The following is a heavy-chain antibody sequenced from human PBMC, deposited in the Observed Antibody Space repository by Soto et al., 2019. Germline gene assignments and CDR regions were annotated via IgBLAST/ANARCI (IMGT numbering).Heavy chain of an antibody. CDR2: INHSGST. CDR3: ARGLSPGTTGVSDY. V-gene: IGHV4-34*01. J-gene: IGHJ4*02. D-gene: IGHD1-7*01. CDR1: GGSFSGYY. Sequence: QVQLQQWGAGLLKPSETLSLTCAVYGGSFSGYYWSWIRQPPGKGLEWIGEINHSGSTNYNPSLKSRVTISVDTSKNQFSLKLSSVPAADTAVYYCARGLSPGTTGVSDYWGQGTLVTVSS.